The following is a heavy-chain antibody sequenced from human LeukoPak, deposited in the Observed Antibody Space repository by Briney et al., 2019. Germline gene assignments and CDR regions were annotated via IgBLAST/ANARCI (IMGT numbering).Heavy chain of an antibody. CDR1: GGTFSSYA. Sequence: ASVKVSCKASGGTFSSYALSWVRQAPGQGLEWMGGNIPIFGTANYAQKSQGRVTITADESTSTAYMELSSLRSEDTAVYYCAAVVPAVMGYFDYWGQGTLVTVSS. CDR3: AAVVPAVMGYFDY. CDR2: NIPIFGTA. J-gene: IGHJ4*02. V-gene: IGHV1-69*13. D-gene: IGHD2-2*01.